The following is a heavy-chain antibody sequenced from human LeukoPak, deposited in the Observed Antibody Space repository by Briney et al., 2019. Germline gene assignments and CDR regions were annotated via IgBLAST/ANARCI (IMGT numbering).Heavy chain of an antibody. D-gene: IGHD1-20*01. Sequence: PGGSLRLSCAASGFTFSDYYMSWIRQAPGKGLEWVSYISSSGSTIYYADSVKGRFTISRDNAKNSLYLQMNSLRAEDTAVYYCATVPKPAITGTTGLFDPWGQGTLVTVSS. CDR1: GFTFSDYY. V-gene: IGHV3-11*01. CDR2: ISSSGSTI. J-gene: IGHJ5*02. CDR3: ATVPKPAITGTTGLFDP.